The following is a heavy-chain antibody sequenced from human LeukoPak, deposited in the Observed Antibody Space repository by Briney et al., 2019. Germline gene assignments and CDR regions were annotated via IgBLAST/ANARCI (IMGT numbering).Heavy chain of an antibody. D-gene: IGHD2-2*01. J-gene: IGHJ5*02. Sequence: QTLSLACAISVDSVSSNSVTWNWIRQSPSRGLEWLGRTYYRSTWYNDYAVSVRGRITVNPDTSKNQFSLHLNSVTPEDTAVYYCARRLTQYDCFDPWGQGILVTASS. CDR2: TYYRSTWYN. V-gene: IGHV6-1*01. CDR1: VDSVSSNSVT. CDR3: ARRLTQYDCFDP.